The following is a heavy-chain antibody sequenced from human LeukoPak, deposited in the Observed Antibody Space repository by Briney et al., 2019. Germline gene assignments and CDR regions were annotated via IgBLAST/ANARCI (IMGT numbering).Heavy chain of an antibody. CDR3: ARDKDYTSSADL. CDR1: GFTFSSYW. Sequence: GGSLRLSCAASGFTFSSYWMNWVRQAPGKGLEWVANIKQDGSEKTYVDSMKGRFTISRDNAKNSLYLQMNSLRAEDTAVYYCARDKDYTSSADLWGQETLVTVSS. J-gene: IGHJ5*02. CDR2: IKQDGSEK. D-gene: IGHD6-6*01. V-gene: IGHV3-7*01.